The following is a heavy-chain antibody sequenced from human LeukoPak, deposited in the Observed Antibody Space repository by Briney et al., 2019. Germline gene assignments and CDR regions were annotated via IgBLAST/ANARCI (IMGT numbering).Heavy chain of an antibody. D-gene: IGHD3-10*01. CDR3: VRSSPPDFYYYYLGV. Sequence: SETLSLTCTVSGVSISRGNYYWSWIRQHPGRGLEWIGYVSYSGTTYYNPSLESRLTISVDTSKSQFFLRLSSVTAADAAVYYCVRSSPPDFYYYYLGVWGKGTTVTVSS. J-gene: IGHJ6*03. CDR1: GVSISRGNYY. CDR2: VSYSGTT. V-gene: IGHV4-31*03.